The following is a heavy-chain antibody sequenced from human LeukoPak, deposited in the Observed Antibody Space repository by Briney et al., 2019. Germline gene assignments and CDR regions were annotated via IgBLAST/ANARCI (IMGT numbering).Heavy chain of an antibody. J-gene: IGHJ3*02. CDR1: GFTFSGYS. CDR2: ISSSSSTI. CDR3: ARDFTSSGWLLSGAFDI. D-gene: IGHD6-19*01. Sequence: GGSLRLSCAASGFTFSGYSMNWVRQAPGKGLEWVSYISSSSSTIYYADSVKGRFTISRDNAKNSLYLQMNSLRAEDTAVYYCARDFTSSGWLLSGAFDIWGQGTMVTVSS. V-gene: IGHV3-48*01.